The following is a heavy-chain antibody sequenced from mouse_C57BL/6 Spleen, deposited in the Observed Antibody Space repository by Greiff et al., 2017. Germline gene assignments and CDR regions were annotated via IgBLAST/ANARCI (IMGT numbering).Heavy chain of an antibody. V-gene: IGHV1-69*01. D-gene: IGHD2-1*01. J-gene: IGHJ2*01. CDR1: GYTFTSYW. CDR3: ARYGNYGVDY. CDR2: IDPSDSYT. Sequence: QVQLQQPGAELVMPGASVKLSCKASGYTFTSYWMHWVKQRPGQGLEWIGEIDPSDSYTNYNQKLKGKSTLTVDKSSSTAYMQLSSLTSEDSAVYYCARYGNYGVDYWGQGTTLTVSS.